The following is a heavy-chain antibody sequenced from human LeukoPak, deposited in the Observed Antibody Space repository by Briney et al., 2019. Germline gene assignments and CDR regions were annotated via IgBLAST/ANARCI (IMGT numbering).Heavy chain of an antibody. V-gene: IGHV4-34*01. CDR3: ARGRSGIAVAGTRGRYFDY. J-gene: IGHJ4*02. CDR1: GGSFSGYY. CDR2: INHSGST. Sequence: SETLSLTCAVYGGSFSGYYWSWIRQPPGKGLEWIGEINHSGSTNYNPSLKSRVTISVDASKNQFSLKLSSVTAADTAVYYCARGRSGIAVAGTRGRYFDYWGQGTLVTVSS. D-gene: IGHD6-19*01.